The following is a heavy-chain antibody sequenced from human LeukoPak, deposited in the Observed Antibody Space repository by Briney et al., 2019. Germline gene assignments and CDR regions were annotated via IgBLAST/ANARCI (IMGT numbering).Heavy chain of an antibody. CDR1: GLTFSSYG. V-gene: IGHV3-21*01. CDR3: ASDGYYDFWSGYYRNDYYYYMDV. CDR2: ISRSRSYI. D-gene: IGHD3-3*01. Sequence: PGGSLRLSCAASGLTFSSYGMNWVRQAAGRGLEWVSSISRSRSYIYYADSVKGRFTISRDDAKNSLYLQMNSLRAEDTAVYYCASDGYYDFWSGYYRNDYYYYMDVWGKGTTVTVSS. J-gene: IGHJ6*03.